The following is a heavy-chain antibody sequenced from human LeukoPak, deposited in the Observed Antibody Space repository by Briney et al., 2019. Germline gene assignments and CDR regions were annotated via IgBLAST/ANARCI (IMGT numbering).Heavy chain of an antibody. D-gene: IGHD4-11*01. Sequence: SETLSLTCTVSGGSISSSSSYLGWIRQPPGKGLEWIGSIYYSGSTYYNPSLKSRVTISVDTSKNQFSLKLSSVTAADTAVYYCARHLPYSNHFDYWGQGTLVTVSS. CDR3: ARHLPYSNHFDY. CDR2: IYYSGST. CDR1: GGSISSSSSY. J-gene: IGHJ4*02. V-gene: IGHV4-39*01.